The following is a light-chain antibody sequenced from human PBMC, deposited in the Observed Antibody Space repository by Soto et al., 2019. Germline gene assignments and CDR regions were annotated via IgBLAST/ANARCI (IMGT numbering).Light chain of an antibody. V-gene: IGKV1-39*01. CDR1: QGIRNY. J-gene: IGKJ5*01. CDR3: QQGNSLPIP. Sequence: DIQRTQSPSSLSASVGDRVTITCRASQGIRNYLAWYQQKPGKVPKLLIYTASSLQSGVPSRFSGSGSGTDFTLSLSRLQPDDFAAYYCQQGNSLPIPFSQGTRPEI. CDR2: TAS.